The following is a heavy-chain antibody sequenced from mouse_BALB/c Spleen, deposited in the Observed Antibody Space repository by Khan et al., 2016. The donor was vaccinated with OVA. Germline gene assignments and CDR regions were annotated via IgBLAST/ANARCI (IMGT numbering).Heavy chain of an antibody. D-gene: IGHD1-1*01. CDR2: VSTGGSYT. CDR3: TRRAYYYDSEGFAY. CDR1: GFTFSTYG. J-gene: IGHJ3*01. Sequence: EVQLLETGGDLVKPGGSLKLSCAASGFTFSTYGMSWVRQTPAKRLEWVATVSTGGSYTSYPASVKGRFTISRDNAKNTLYLQMSGLKSEDTAMFYCTRRAYYYDSEGFAYWGQGTLVTVSA. V-gene: IGHV5-6*02.